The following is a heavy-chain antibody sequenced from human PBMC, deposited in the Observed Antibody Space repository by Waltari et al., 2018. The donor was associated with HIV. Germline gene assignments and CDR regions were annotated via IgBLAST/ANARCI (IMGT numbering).Heavy chain of an antibody. Sequence: QVVLHQWGAGLVKPSETLSLTCAVSGYSISSGYYWGWIRQPPGKGLEWIGSIYHSGCTYYNPSLKRPVTISVDTSKTQFSLKLSSVTAADTAVYYCARDGVNYGGKVGYWGQGTLVTVSS. CDR2: IYHSGCT. D-gene: IGHD2-15*01. CDR1: GYSISSGYY. CDR3: ARDGVNYGGKVGY. V-gene: IGHV4-38-2*02. J-gene: IGHJ4*02.